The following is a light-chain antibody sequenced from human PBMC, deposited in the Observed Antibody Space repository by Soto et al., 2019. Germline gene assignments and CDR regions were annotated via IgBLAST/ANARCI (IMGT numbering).Light chain of an antibody. CDR3: AGWDDSLNTWV. CDR1: SSNIGTNY. CDR2: RND. Sequence: QSVLTQPPSASGTPGQRVTISCSGSSSNIGTNYVYWYHHLPGTAPKLLIYRNDQRPSGVPDRFSGSKSGASASLAISGLRSDDEADYYCAGWDDSLNTWVFGAGTKVTV. V-gene: IGLV1-47*01. J-gene: IGLJ3*02.